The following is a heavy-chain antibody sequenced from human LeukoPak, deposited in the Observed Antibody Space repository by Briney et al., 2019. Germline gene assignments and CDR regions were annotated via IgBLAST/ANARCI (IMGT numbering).Heavy chain of an antibody. Sequence: GGSLRLSCVASGFTFSSYWMHWVRQAPGKGLVWVSRINSDETSTSFADSVKGRFTISRDNAKNSLYLQMNSLRAEDTAVYYCARRADYGDYFDYWGQGTLVTVSS. D-gene: IGHD4-17*01. CDR3: ARRADYGDYFDY. CDR2: INSDETST. CDR1: GFTFSSYW. J-gene: IGHJ4*02. V-gene: IGHV3-74*01.